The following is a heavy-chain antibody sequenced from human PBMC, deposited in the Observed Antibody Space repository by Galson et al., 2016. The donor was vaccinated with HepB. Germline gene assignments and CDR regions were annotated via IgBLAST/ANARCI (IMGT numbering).Heavy chain of an antibody. D-gene: IGHD3-10*01. CDR1: GFTFSSYP. CDR2: ISSGGGGRK. CDR3: AKGGFRLLDT. V-gene: IGHV3-23*01. Sequence: SLRLSCAASGFTFSSYPMTWGRQAPGGGLDWVSSISSGGGGRKYYAASVKGRFIIPRDNSKTALYLQMNSLRAEDTAVYYCAKGGFRLLDTWGRGILVTVSS. J-gene: IGHJ5*02.